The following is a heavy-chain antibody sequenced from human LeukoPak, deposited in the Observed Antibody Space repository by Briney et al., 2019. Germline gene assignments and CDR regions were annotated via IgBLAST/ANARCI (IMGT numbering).Heavy chain of an antibody. Sequence: EASVTVSCTASGYTFTSYYMHWVRQAPGQGLEWMGLINPSGGSTSYAQKFQGRVTMTRDTSTSTVYMELSSLRSEDTAVYYCARGNCSSTSCYHYFDYWGQGTLVTVSS. CDR1: GYTFTSYY. CDR2: INPSGGST. J-gene: IGHJ4*02. V-gene: IGHV1-46*01. CDR3: ARGNCSSTSCYHYFDY. D-gene: IGHD2-2*01.